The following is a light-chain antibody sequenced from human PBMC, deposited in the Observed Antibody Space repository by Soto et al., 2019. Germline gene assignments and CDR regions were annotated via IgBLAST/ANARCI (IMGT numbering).Light chain of an antibody. V-gene: IGKV3-11*01. J-gene: IGKJ5*01. Sequence: DIALKNTQATLSGSPPHRATLSFSASQSVSSYLAWYQQKPGQAPRLLIYDASNRATGIPARFSGSGSGTDFTLTISSLEPEDFAVYYCQQRSNVNPINFGQGTLLDIK. CDR3: QQRSNVNPIN. CDR1: QSVSSY. CDR2: DAS.